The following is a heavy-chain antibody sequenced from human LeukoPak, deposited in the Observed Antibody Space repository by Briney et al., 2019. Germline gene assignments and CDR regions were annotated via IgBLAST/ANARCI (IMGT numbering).Heavy chain of an antibody. CDR1: GFTFSSYW. J-gene: IGHJ4*02. D-gene: IGHD3-22*01. CDR2: IKQDGSEK. CDR3: ARDSLTYYYDSSGPTDY. V-gene: IGHV3-7*01. Sequence: GGSLRLSCAASGFTFSSYWMSWVRQAPGKGLGWVANIKQDGSEKYYVDSVKGRFTISRDNAKNSLYLQMNSLRAEDTAVYYCARDSLTYYYDSSGPTDYWGQGTLVTVSS.